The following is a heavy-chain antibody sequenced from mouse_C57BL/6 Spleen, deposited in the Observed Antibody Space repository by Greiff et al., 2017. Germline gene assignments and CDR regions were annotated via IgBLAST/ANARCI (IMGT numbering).Heavy chain of an antibody. CDR3: ERANYSNYYWYSEV. V-gene: IGHV1-64*01. Sequence: VQLQQPGAELVKPGASVKLSCKASGYTFTSYWMHWVKQRPGQGLEWIGMIHPNSGSTNYNEKFKSKATLTVDKSSSTAYMQLSSLTSEDSAVYYCERANYSNYYWYSEVWGTGTTVTVSS. J-gene: IGHJ1*03. D-gene: IGHD2-5*01. CDR1: GYTFTSYW. CDR2: IHPNSGST.